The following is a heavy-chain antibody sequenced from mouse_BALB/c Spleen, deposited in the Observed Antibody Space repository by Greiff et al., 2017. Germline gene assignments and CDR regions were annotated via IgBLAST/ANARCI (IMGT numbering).Heavy chain of an antibody. CDR2: IRNKANGYTT. CDR3: ARDHYGSSPFYY. Sequence: EVQVVESGGGLVQPGGSLRLSCATSGFTFTDYYMSWVRQPPGKALEWLGFIRNKANGYTTEYSASVKGRFTISRDNSQSILYLQMNTLRAEDSATYYCARDHYGSSPFYYWGQGTTLTVSS. J-gene: IGHJ2*01. V-gene: IGHV7-3*02. D-gene: IGHD1-1*01. CDR1: GFTFTDYY.